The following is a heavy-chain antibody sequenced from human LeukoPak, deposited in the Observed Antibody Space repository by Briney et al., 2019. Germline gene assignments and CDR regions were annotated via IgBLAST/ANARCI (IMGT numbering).Heavy chain of an antibody. Sequence: ASVKVSCKVSGYTFTDYYMHWVPQAPGKGLEWMGLVDPEDGETIYAEKFQGRVTLTADTSTDTAYMELSSLRSEDTAVYYCATEKVGATRDFDYWGQGTLVTVSS. V-gene: IGHV1-69-2*01. CDR1: GYTFTDYY. J-gene: IGHJ4*02. CDR2: VDPEDGET. CDR3: ATEKVGATRDFDY. D-gene: IGHD1-26*01.